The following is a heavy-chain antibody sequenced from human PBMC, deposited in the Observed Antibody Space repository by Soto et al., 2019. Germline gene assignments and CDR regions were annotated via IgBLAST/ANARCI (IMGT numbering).Heavy chain of an antibody. J-gene: IGHJ4*02. D-gene: IGHD2-2*01. Sequence: ASVKVSCKASGYSFTSYAIIWVRQAPGQGLESMGWISPYNGNTNYARYFEGRVTMTTDTSTSTADMELRSLNSYDTAVYYCARAHEYCGHTRCQVGDFDHWGQGTLVTVSS. CDR3: ARAHEYCGHTRCQVGDFDH. V-gene: IGHV1-18*01. CDR2: ISPYNGNT. CDR1: GYSFTSYA.